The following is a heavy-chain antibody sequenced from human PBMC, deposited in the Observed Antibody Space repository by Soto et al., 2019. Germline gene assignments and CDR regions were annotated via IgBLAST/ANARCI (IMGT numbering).Heavy chain of an antibody. CDR1: GFTFSSYS. J-gene: IGHJ1*01. CDR3: ARDPDYYDSSGYYPEYFQH. CDR2: ISSSSSTI. V-gene: IGHV3-48*02. D-gene: IGHD3-22*01. Sequence: PGGSLRLSCVASGFTFSSYSMNWLRQAPGKGLEWVSYISSSSSTIYYADSVKGRFTISRDNAKNSLYLQMNSLRDEDTAVYYCARDPDYYDSSGYYPEYFQHWGQGTLVTVSS.